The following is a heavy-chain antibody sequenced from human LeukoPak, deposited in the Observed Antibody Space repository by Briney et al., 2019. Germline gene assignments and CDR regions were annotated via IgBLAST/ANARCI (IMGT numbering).Heavy chain of an antibody. D-gene: IGHD2-15*01. CDR2: IYYSGST. Sequence: SETLSLACTVAGGSISSSSDYWGWLRQPPGKGLEWIGSIYYSGSTYYNPSLKSRVTISVDTSKSQFSLKLSSVTAADTAVYYCARQIKDSSWFDPWGKGTLVSVSS. J-gene: IGHJ5*02. V-gene: IGHV4-39*01. CDR3: ARQIKDSSWFDP. CDR1: GGSISSSSDY.